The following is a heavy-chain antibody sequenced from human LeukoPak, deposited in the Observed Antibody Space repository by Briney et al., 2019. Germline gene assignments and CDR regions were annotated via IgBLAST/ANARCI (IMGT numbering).Heavy chain of an antibody. CDR3: ARVESSGSYFYWYFDL. D-gene: IGHD1-26*01. J-gene: IGHJ2*01. CDR2: ISAYNGNT. Sequence: ASVKVSCKASGYTFTSYGISWVRQAPGQGLEWMGWISAYNGNTNYAQKLQGRVTMPTDTSTSTAYMELRSLRSDDTAVYYCARVESSGSYFYWYFDLWGRGTLVTVSS. V-gene: IGHV1-18*01. CDR1: GYTFTSYG.